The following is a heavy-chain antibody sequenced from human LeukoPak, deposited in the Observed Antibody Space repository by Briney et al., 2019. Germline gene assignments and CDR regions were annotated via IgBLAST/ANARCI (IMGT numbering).Heavy chain of an antibody. CDR2: IYHSGST. CDR1: GYSISSGYY. D-gene: IGHD6-13*01. J-gene: IGHJ4*02. Sequence: SETLSLTCTVSGYSISSGYYWGWIRQPPGKGLEWIGSIYHSGSTYYNPSLKSRVTISVDTSKNQFSLKLSSVTAADTAVYYCARGEHIAAAGTKYWGQGTLVTVPS. CDR3: ARGEHIAAAGTKY. V-gene: IGHV4-38-2*02.